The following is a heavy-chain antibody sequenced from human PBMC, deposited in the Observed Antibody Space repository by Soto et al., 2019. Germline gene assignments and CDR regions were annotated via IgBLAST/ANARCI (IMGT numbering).Heavy chain of an antibody. D-gene: IGHD7-27*01. V-gene: IGHV4-59*08. CDR2: IYYSGST. Sequence: SETLSLTCTVSGGSISSYYWSWIRQPPGKGLEWIGYIYYSGSTNYNPSLKSRVTISVDTSKNQFSLKLTSVTAADTAVYYCARGLANWGIRWGQGTLVTVSS. CDR3: ARGLANWGIR. J-gene: IGHJ4*02. CDR1: GGSISSYY.